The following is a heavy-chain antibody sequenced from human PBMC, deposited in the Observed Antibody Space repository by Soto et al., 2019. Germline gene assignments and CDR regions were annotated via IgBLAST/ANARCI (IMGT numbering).Heavy chain of an antibody. Sequence: PSETLSLTCTVSGGSISSGDYYWSWIRQPPGKGLEWIGYIYYSGSTYYNPSLKSRVTISVDTSKNQFSLKLSSVTAADTAVYYCARDFASNYDRMDVWGQGTTVTVSS. V-gene: IGHV4-30-4*01. D-gene: IGHD4-4*01. J-gene: IGHJ6*02. CDR2: IYYSGST. CDR1: GGSISSGDYY. CDR3: ARDFASNYDRMDV.